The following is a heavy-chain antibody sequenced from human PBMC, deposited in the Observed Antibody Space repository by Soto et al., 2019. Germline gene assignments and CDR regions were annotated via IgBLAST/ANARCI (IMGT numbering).Heavy chain of an antibody. CDR2: IFSNDEK. CDR1: GFSLSNARMG. Sequence: SGPTLVNPTETLTLTCTVSGFSLSNARMGVSWIRQPPGKALEWLAHIFSNDEKSYSTSLKSRLTISKDTSKSQVVLTMTNMDPVDTATYYCARMGALSSSGWFQYYYYGMDVWGQGTTVTVSS. V-gene: IGHV2-26*01. D-gene: IGHD6-19*01. J-gene: IGHJ6*02. CDR3: ARMGALSSSGWFQYYYYGMDV.